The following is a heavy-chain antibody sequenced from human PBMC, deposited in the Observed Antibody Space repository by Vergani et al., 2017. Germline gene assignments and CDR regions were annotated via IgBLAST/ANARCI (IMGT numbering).Heavy chain of an antibody. D-gene: IGHD3-22*01. CDR3: ARGYKYDNSGYYYYLPAY. J-gene: IGHJ4*02. V-gene: IGHV3-21*01. CDR1: GFTFSSYS. CDR2: ISSRSTYT. Sequence: EVQLVESGGGLVKPGGSLRLSCAASGFTFSSYSMNWVRQAPGKGLEWVSSISSRSTYTYYADSVKGRFTISRDNAKSSLYLQMNSLRADDTAVYYCARGYKYDNSGYYYYLPAYWGQGTLVTVSS.